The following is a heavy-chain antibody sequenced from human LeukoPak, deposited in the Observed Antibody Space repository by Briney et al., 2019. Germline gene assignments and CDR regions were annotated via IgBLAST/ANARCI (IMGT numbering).Heavy chain of an antibody. V-gene: IGHV4-39*07. CDR2: IYYSGST. J-gene: IGHJ4*02. CDR3: ARDWSLAPYYYDSSGGVDY. CDR1: GGSISSSSYY. Sequence: SETLSLTCTVSGGSISSSSYYWGWIRQPPGKGLEWIGSIYYSGSTYYNPSLKSRVTISVDTSKNQFSLKLSSVTAADTAVYYCARDWSLAPYYYDSSGGVDYWGQGTLVTVSS. D-gene: IGHD3-22*01.